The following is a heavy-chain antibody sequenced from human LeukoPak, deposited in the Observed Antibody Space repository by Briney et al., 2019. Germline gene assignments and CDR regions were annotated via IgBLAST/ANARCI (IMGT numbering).Heavy chain of an antibody. V-gene: IGHV4-59*08. Sequence: PSGTLSLTCTVSGGSISSYYWTWIRQPPGKGLEWIGYIFYSGGSNYNPSLKSRVTISVDTSKNHFSLKLSSVTAADTAVYYCARLGSTFDIWGQGTMVTVSS. CDR1: GGSISSYY. CDR2: IFYSGGS. D-gene: IGHD2-2*01. J-gene: IGHJ3*02. CDR3: ARLGSTFDI.